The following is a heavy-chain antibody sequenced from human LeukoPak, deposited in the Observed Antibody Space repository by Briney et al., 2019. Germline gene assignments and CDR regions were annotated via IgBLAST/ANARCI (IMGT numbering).Heavy chain of an antibody. J-gene: IGHJ4*02. CDR1: GFTFSSYA. CDR2: ISSSSSYI. CDR3: AKEKQRNFDY. D-gene: IGHD6-13*01. Sequence: GGSLRLSCAASGFTFSSYAMSWVRQAPGKGLEWVSAISSSSSYIYYADSVKGRFTISRDNAKNSLYLQMNSLRAEDTAVYYCAKEKQRNFDYWGQGTLVTVSS. V-gene: IGHV3-21*04.